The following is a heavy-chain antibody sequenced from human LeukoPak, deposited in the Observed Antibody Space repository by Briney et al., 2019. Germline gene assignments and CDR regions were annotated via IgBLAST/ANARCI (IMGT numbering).Heavy chain of an antibody. Sequence: ASVKVSCKASGYTFTSYGISWVRQAPGQGLEWMGGIIPIFGTANYAQKFQGRVTITADESTSTAYMELSSLRSEDTAVYYCARAGRWEGRPHAFDIWGQGTMVTVSS. V-gene: IGHV1-69*13. D-gene: IGHD1-26*01. CDR1: GYTFTSYG. J-gene: IGHJ3*02. CDR3: ARAGRWEGRPHAFDI. CDR2: IIPIFGTA.